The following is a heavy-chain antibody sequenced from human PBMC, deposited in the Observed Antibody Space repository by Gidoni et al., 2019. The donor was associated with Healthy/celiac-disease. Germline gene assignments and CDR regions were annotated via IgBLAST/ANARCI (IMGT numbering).Heavy chain of an antibody. CDR2: INSDGSST. D-gene: IGHD4-17*01. CDR1: GFTFSSYW. V-gene: IGHV3-74*01. CDR3: ASRVYGDYVGLYYYYYGMDV. J-gene: IGHJ6*02. Sequence: GGSLRLSCAASGFTFSSYWMHWVRQAPGKGLVWVSRINSDGSSTSYADSVKGRFTISRDNAKNTLYLQMNSLRAEDTAVYYCASRVYGDYVGLYYYYYGMDVWGQGTTVTVSS.